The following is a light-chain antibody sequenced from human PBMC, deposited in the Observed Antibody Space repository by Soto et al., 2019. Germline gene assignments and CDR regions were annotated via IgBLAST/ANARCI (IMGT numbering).Light chain of an antibody. Sequence: QSVPTQPASVSGSPGQSITISCTGTSSDVAKYNFVSWYRQHPGKAPKLIIFEVTKRPSGVSNRFAGSKSGNTASLTISGLQAEDEADYYCCLYGGSSNYVVFGGGTKLTVL. J-gene: IGLJ2*01. CDR2: EVT. CDR1: SSDVAKYNF. CDR3: CLYGGSSNYVV. V-gene: IGLV2-23*02.